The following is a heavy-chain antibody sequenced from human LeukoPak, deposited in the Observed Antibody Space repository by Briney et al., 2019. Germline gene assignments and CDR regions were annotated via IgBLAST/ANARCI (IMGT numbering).Heavy chain of an antibody. Sequence: PGGSLRLSCAASGFTFDDYGMSWVRQAPGKGLEWVSGINWNGGSTGYADSVEGRFTISRDNAKNSLYLQMNSLRVEDTALYYCASRRWGTFDPWGQGTLVTVSS. CDR1: GFTFDDYG. CDR3: ASRRWGTFDP. D-gene: IGHD3-16*01. J-gene: IGHJ5*02. CDR2: INWNGGST. V-gene: IGHV3-20*04.